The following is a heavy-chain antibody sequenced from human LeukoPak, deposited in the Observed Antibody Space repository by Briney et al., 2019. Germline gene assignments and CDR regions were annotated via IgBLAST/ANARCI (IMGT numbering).Heavy chain of an antibody. D-gene: IGHD3-10*01. CDR2: TYYRSKWYN. V-gene: IGHV6-1*01. J-gene: IGHJ4*02. CDR3: ARGINRVLDY. CDR1: GDRVSSNSAA. Sequence: SQTLSLTCAISGDRVSSNSAAWYWIKLSPSRGLEWLGRTYYRSKWYNPSALSVKSQITINPDTSKNQFSLQLDSVTPEDTAMYYCARGINRVLDYWGQGTLVTVSS.